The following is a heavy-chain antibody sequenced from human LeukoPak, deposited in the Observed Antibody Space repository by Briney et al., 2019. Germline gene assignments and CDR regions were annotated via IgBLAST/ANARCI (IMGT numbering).Heavy chain of an antibody. J-gene: IGHJ3*02. Sequence: SVKVSCKASGYTFTTSGISWVRQAPGQGPQWVGGIIPVFHTTNYAQEFQGRVTLIIDESTSMAYMELSSLRSDDTAVYFCARARSTVLNDAYDIWGQGTMVTVSS. V-gene: IGHV1-69*05. CDR2: IIPVFHTT. CDR3: ARARSTVLNDAYDI. CDR1: GYTFTTSG. D-gene: IGHD2-2*01.